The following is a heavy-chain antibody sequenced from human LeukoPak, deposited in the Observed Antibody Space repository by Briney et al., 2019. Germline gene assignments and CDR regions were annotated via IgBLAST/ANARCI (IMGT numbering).Heavy chain of an antibody. Sequence: SQTLSLTCTVSGGSISSGGYSWSWIRQHPGKGLEWIGYIYYSGSTYYNPSLKSRVTISVDTSKNQFSLKLSSVTAADTAVYYCARDTYYYDSSGNSYYGMDVWGQGTTVTVSS. J-gene: IGHJ6*02. CDR1: GGSISSGGYS. CDR2: IYYSGST. CDR3: ARDTYYYDSSGNSYYGMDV. V-gene: IGHV4-31*03. D-gene: IGHD3-22*01.